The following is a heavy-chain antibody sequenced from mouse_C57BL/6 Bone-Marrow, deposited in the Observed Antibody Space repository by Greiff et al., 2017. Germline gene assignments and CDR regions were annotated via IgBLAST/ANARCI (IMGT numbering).Heavy chain of an antibody. V-gene: IGHV14-4*01. CDR1: GFNIKDDY. D-gene: IGHD1-1*01. CDR2: IGPEHGDT. J-gene: IGHJ2*01. CDR3: TTTTVVATANCFDF. Sequence: VQLMESGAEFVRPGASVKLSCTASGFNIKDDYMHWVKQRPEQGLEWIGWIGPEHGDTEYASKFQGKVTITADTSSNTAYLQLSSLTSEDTAVYYCTTTTVVATANCFDFGGQGTTPTVSA.